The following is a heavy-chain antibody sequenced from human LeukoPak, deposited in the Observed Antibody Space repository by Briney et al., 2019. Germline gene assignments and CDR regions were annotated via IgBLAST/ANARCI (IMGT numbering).Heavy chain of an antibody. CDR1: GYTFTSYD. Sequence: ASVKVSCKASGYTFTSYDINWVRQATGQGLEWMGWMNPNSGNTGYAQMFQGRVTMTRNTSISTAYMELSSLRSEDTAVYYCATVGATAYYFDYWGQGTLVTVSS. CDR3: ATVGATAYYFDY. V-gene: IGHV1-8*01. J-gene: IGHJ4*02. CDR2: MNPNSGNT. D-gene: IGHD1-26*01.